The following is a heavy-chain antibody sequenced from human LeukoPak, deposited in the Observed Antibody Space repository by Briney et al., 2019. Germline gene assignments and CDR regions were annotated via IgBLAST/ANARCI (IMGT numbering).Heavy chain of an antibody. V-gene: IGHV1-2*02. J-gene: IGHJ6*03. CDR2: INSNSGGT. D-gene: IGHD1-26*01. Sequence: VKVSCKASGYTFADYYMQWVRQAPGQGLEWIGWINSNSGGTNYAQKFQDRVTMTRDTSISTAYLELSSLRSDDSAVYYCARGVSGAYYYYYMAVSGKGTTVTVSS. CDR3: ARGVSGAYYYYYMAV. CDR1: GYTFADYY.